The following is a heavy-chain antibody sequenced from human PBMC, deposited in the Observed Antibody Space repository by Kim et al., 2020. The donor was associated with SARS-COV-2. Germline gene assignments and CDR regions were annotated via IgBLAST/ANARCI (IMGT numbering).Heavy chain of an antibody. D-gene: IGHD3-10*01. Sequence: SVKGRFTIPRDYSKNTLYLQMNGLRAEDTAVYFCAKDTASGSYSPDYFDYWGQGTLVTVSS. CDR3: AKDTASGSYSPDYFDY. V-gene: IGHV3-23*01. J-gene: IGHJ4*02.